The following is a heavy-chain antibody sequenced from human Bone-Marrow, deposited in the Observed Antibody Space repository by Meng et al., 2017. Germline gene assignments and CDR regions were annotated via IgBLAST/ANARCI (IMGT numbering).Heavy chain of an antibody. V-gene: IGHV3-7*01. J-gene: IGHJ4*02. Sequence: GESLNISCAASGFTVSSNYMSWVRQAPGKGLEWVANIKQEGSGTYYVDSVKGRFIISRDHAKNSLFLQMDSLRAEDAAVYYCARARWLQAKYYFDYWGQGTLVTVSS. CDR2: IKQEGSGT. CDR3: ARARWLQAKYYFDY. D-gene: IGHD5-24*01. CDR1: GFTVSSNY.